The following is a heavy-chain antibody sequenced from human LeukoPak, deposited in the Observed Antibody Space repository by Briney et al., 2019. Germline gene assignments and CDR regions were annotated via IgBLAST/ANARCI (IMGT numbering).Heavy chain of an antibody. Sequence: SETLSLTCTVSGGSISSTSYYWGWIRQPPGKGLEWIGGIYYTGSAYYNPALKSQVTISVDTSKNQFSLKLSSVTVADTAVYYCARHLGSSSWFDYWGQGTLVTVSS. CDR1: GGSISSTSYY. J-gene: IGHJ4*02. D-gene: IGHD6-13*01. CDR2: IYYTGSA. V-gene: IGHV4-39*01. CDR3: ARHLGSSSWFDY.